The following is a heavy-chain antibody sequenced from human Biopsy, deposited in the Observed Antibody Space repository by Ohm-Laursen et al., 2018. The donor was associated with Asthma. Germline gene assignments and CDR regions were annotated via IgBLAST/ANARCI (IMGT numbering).Heavy chain of an antibody. D-gene: IGHD3-9*01. V-gene: IGHV1-69*13. Sequence: EASVKVSCKPSGDPFSNYAISWVRQAPGQGLEWMGGLIPVLGTPDHAQMFEGRVTITADESTSTAYMELSSLSSEDTAVYYCARTYYDFLTGQVNDAFAIWGQGTMVTVSS. CDR3: ARTYYDFLTGQVNDAFAI. J-gene: IGHJ3*02. CDR2: LIPVLGTP. CDR1: GDPFSNYA.